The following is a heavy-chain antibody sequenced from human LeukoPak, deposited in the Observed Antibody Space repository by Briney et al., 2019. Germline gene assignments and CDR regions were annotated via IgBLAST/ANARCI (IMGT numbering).Heavy chain of an antibody. J-gene: IGHJ5*02. V-gene: IGHV1-69*01. CDR2: IIPIFGTA. D-gene: IGHD3-9*01. Sequence: ASVKVSCKASGRTFSSYAISWVRQAPGQGLEWMGGIIPIFGTANYAQKFQGRVTITADESTSTAYMELSSLRSEDTAVYYCARVKSGDDILTGYYTSQYNWFDPWGQGTLVTVSS. CDR1: GRTFSSYA. CDR3: ARVKSGDDILTGYYTSQYNWFDP.